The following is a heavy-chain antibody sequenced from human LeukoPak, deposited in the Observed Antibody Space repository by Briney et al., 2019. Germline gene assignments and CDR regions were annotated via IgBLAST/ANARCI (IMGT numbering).Heavy chain of an antibody. CDR1: GGSLSSYY. J-gene: IGHJ4*02. V-gene: IGHV4-59*08. CDR3: ARRDGSSGYFRTGPFDY. Sequence: PSETLSLTCTVSGGSLSSYYWSWIRQPPGKGVEWIGYIYYSGSTNYNPSLKSRVTISVDASKNQFSLKLSSVTAADTAVYYCARRDGSSGYFRTGPFDYWGQGTLVTVSS. CDR2: IYYSGST. D-gene: IGHD3-22*01.